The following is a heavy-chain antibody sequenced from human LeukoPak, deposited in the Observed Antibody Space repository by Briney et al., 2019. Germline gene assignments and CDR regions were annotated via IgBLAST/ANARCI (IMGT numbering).Heavy chain of an antibody. V-gene: IGHV1-24*01. J-gene: IGHJ4*02. CDR3: ATEMTSVVPDY. CDR1: GHTPSELT. Sequence: VASVKVSCKVSGHTPSELTMYWVRQAPGKGLEWMGGFDPENDERMYARNFRGRVTMTEDTSTDTAYMELSSLRSEDTAVYFCATEMTSVVPDYWGQGTLVTVSS. CDR2: FDPENDER. D-gene: IGHD4-11*01.